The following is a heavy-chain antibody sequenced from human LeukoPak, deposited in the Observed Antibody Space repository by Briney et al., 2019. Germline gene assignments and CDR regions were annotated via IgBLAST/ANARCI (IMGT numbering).Heavy chain of an antibody. CDR2: INSDGSST. V-gene: IGHV3-74*01. Sequence: PGGSLRLSCAASGFTFSSYWMHWVRQAPGKGLVWVSRINSDGSSTSYADSVKGRFTISRDNAKNTLYLQMNSLRAEDTAVYYCAREPDRGYYDSSGYFYYYYGMDVWGQGTTVTVSS. D-gene: IGHD3-22*01. CDR3: AREPDRGYYDSSGYFYYYYGMDV. J-gene: IGHJ6*02. CDR1: GFTFSSYW.